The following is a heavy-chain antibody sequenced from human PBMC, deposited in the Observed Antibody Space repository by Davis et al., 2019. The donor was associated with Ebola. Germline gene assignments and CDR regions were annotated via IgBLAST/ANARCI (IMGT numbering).Heavy chain of an antibody. CDR3: ARINYGGDC. J-gene: IGHJ4*02. CDR2: LSGSGGTT. CDR1: GFTFTSYA. Sequence: GESLKISCVASGFTFTSYAMSWVRQAPGKGLEWVSALSGSGGTTYYADSVKGRFTISRDNAKNMAYLQMNSLGAEDTALYYCARINYGGDCWGEGTLVTVSS. V-gene: IGHV3-23*01. D-gene: IGHD3-16*01.